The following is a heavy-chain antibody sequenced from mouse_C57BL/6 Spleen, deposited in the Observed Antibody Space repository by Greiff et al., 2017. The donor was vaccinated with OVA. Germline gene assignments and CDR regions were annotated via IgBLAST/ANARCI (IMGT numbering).Heavy chain of an antibody. CDR1: GYSITSGYF. J-gene: IGHJ1*03. Sequence: ESGPGLVKPSQSLSLTCSVTGYSITSGYFWNWIRQLPGNQLEWVGYISYDGSTNYNPSLQNRISITSDTSKNQFFLKLKSVTTEDTATDYCARYDFDWYFDVWGTGTTVTVSS. CDR3: ARYDFDWYFDV. D-gene: IGHD2-4*01. CDR2: ISYDGST. V-gene: IGHV3-6*01.